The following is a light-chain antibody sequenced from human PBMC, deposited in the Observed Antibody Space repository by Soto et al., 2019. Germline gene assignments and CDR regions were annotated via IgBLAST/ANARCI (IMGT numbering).Light chain of an antibody. CDR1: SSDVGGYNY. V-gene: IGLV2-14*01. CDR3: SSYTTSNNYV. Sequence: QSALTQPASVSGSPGQSFTISCTGTSSDVGGYNYVSWYQQHPGKAPKLMIYDVSNRPSGVSDRFSGSKSGNTASLTISGLQTEDEAEYYCSSYTTSNNYVFGPGTKLTVL. CDR2: DVS. J-gene: IGLJ1*01.